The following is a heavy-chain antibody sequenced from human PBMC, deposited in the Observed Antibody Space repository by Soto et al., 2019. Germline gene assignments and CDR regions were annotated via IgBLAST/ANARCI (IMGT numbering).Heavy chain of an antibody. CDR3: ARRPNDYIWGSYRAEDDAFDI. CDR2: IYYSGST. J-gene: IGHJ3*02. D-gene: IGHD3-16*02. Sequence: WETLSLTCTVSGGSISSYYWSWIRQPPGKGLEWIGYIYYSGSTNYNPSLKSRVTISVDTSKNQFSLKLSSVTAADTAVYYCARRPNDYIWGSYRAEDDAFDIWGQGTMVNVSS. V-gene: IGHV4-59*08. CDR1: GGSISSYY.